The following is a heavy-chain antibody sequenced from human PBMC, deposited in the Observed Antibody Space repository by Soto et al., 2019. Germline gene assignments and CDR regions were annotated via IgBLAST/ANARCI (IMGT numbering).Heavy chain of an antibody. CDR1: GFTFSDYP. CDR2: ISYDGRVK. CDR3: ARDFIVGAPDYFDY. Sequence: GGSLILSCAAAGFTFSDYPRHWVRQAPGKGLEWVAVISYDGRVKYYVDSVKGRFTISRDDSKNTLYLQMNSLRVDDTAVYYCARDFIVGAPDYFDYWGQGTLVTVSS. V-gene: IGHV3-30*04. D-gene: IGHD1-26*01. J-gene: IGHJ4*02.